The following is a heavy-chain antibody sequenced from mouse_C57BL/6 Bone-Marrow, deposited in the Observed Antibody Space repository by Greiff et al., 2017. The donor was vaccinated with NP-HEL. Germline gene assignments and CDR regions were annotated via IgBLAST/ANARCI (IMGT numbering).Heavy chain of an antibody. J-gene: IGHJ2*01. CDR3: ARQTYGSSYDC. CDR1: GFTFSSYG. D-gene: IGHD1-1*01. CDR2: ISSGGSYT. Sequence: EVMLVESGGDLVKPGGSLKLSCAASGFTFSSYGMSWVRQTPDKRLEWVATISSGGSYTYSPDSVKGRFTISSDNAKTTLYRQRSSLKSEDTAMYYCARQTYGSSYDCWGQGTTLTVSS. V-gene: IGHV5-6*01.